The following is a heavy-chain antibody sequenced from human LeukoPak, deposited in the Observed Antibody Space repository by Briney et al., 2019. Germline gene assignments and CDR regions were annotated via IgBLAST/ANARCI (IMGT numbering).Heavy chain of an antibody. D-gene: IGHD5-12*01. CDR2: MYYIGST. J-gene: IGHJ6*02. V-gene: IGHV4-59*01. Sequence: SETLSLTCTVSGGSISGYYWSWIRQPPGKGLEWIGYMYYIGSTNYNPSLKSRVTISVDTSKNQFSLKLTSMTAADTAVYYCARSEGWMTYYYYYGMDVWGQGTTVTVSS. CDR3: ARSEGWMTYYYYYGMDV. CDR1: GGSISGYY.